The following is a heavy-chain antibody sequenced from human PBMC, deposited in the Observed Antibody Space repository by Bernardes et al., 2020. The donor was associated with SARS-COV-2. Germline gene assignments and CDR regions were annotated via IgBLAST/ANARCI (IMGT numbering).Heavy chain of an antibody. Sequence: GGSLRLSCATSGFTFNNYAMNWVRQAPGKGLEWVSGISGSALSAYYADSVRGRFTISRDNSKNTLYLQMNSLRADDTAVYFCAKDRVYADPQTPLFDSWGQGVLVPVSS. CDR2: ISGSALSA. J-gene: IGHJ4*02. V-gene: IGHV3-23*01. CDR1: GFTFNNYA. CDR3: AKDRVYADPQTPLFDS. D-gene: IGHD4-17*01.